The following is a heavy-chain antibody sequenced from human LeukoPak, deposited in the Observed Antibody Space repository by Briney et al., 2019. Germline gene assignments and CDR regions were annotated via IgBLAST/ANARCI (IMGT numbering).Heavy chain of an antibody. D-gene: IGHD3-22*01. CDR3: TTDSPQYYYVRSGINWFDP. CDR1: GFTFTIAW. CDR2: IKRKTDGRTT. Sequence: PGGSLRLSCAASGFTFTIAWMGWARQAPGKGVEWVGRIKRKTDGRTTDYPTPGKGRITISRDDSKNTLYLQMNSLKTEYTAVYYCTTDSPQYYYVRSGINWFDPWGEGTLVSVSS. V-gene: IGHV3-15*01. J-gene: IGHJ5*02.